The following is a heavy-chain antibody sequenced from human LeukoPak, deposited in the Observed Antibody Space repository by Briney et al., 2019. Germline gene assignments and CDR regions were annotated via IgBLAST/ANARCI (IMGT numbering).Heavy chain of an antibody. Sequence: PGGSLRLSCAASGFTFSSYAMSWVRQAPGKGLEWVSRFSGSGDITNYADSVRGRFTISRDNSKNTLYLQMNSLGAEDTAVYYCAKEDTPYVWGSYRHFDYWGQGTLVTVSS. J-gene: IGHJ4*02. D-gene: IGHD3-16*02. CDR3: AKEDTPYVWGSYRHFDY. CDR2: FSGSGDIT. CDR1: GFTFSSYA. V-gene: IGHV3-23*01.